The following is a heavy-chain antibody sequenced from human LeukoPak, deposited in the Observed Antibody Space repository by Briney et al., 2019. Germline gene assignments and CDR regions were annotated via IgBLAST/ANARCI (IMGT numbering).Heavy chain of an antibody. D-gene: IGHD2-8*01. J-gene: IGHJ3*02. CDR1: GYTFTSYY. CDR3: ARQRGGQYEDGFDM. Sequence: ASVKVSCKASGYTFTSYYMHWVRQAPGQGLEWMGIINPSGGNANYAQKFQGGVIMTRDTSTSTVYMEISSLRSEDTALYYCARQRGGQYEDGFDMWGQGTMVTVSS. V-gene: IGHV1-46*01. CDR2: INPSGGNA.